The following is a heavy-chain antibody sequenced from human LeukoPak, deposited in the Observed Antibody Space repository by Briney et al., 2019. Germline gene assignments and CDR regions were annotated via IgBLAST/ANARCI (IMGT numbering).Heavy chain of an antibody. CDR3: ARHGDYYDSSGIDY. D-gene: IGHD3-22*01. J-gene: IGHJ4*02. CDR2: IYRGDSDT. V-gene: IGHV5-51*01. Sequence: GESLKISCKGSGYSFTSYWIGWVRQMPGKGLEWLGIIYRGDSDTRYSPSFQGHVTISADNSISTAYLQWSRVKASDTAMYYCARHGDYYDSSGIDYWGQGTLVTVSS. CDR1: GYSFTSYW.